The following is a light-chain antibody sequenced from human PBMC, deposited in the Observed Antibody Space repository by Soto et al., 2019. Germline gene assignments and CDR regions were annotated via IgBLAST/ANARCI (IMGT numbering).Light chain of an antibody. CDR2: TAS. J-gene: IGKJ4*01. CDR3: QQFYSYPLT. CDR1: QSTTTH. V-gene: IGKV1-8*01. Sequence: IRMTQSPSSLSASTGDRVTLTCRASQSTTTHLAWYQQKPGKAPKLLIYTASTLQGGVPSRFSGSGSGTDFSLTISDLQSDDFATYYCQQFYSYPLTFGGGTKVEIK.